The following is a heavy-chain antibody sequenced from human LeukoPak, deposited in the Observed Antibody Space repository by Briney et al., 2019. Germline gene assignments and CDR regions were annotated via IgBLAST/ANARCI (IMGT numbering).Heavy chain of an antibody. Sequence: SETLSLTCTVSGGSISSSSYCWGWIRQPPGKGLEWVGTICYSGSTFYNPSLKSRVTISVDTSKNQFSLRLSSVTAADTAVYYCARSVYIVVEYYFDCWGQGALVTVSS. J-gene: IGHJ4*02. CDR2: ICYSGST. CDR3: ARSVYIVVEYYFDC. CDR1: GGSISSSSYC. V-gene: IGHV4-39*01. D-gene: IGHD2-15*01.